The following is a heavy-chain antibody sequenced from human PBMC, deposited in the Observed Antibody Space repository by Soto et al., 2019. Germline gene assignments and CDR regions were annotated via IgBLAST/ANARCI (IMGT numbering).Heavy chain of an antibody. CDR1: GGSISSYY. CDR2: IYYSGST. CDR3: ARQKQQQYDY. Sequence: TSETLSLTCTVSGGSISSYYWSWIRQPPGKGLEWIGYIYYSGSTNYNPSLKSRVTISVDTSKNQFSLKLSSVTAADTAVYYCARQKQQQYDYWGQGTLVTVSS. D-gene: IGHD6-13*01. V-gene: IGHV4-59*08. J-gene: IGHJ4*02.